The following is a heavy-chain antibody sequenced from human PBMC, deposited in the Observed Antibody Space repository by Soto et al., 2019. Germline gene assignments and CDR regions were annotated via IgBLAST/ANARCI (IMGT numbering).Heavy chain of an antibody. Sequence: QVQLQESGPGLVKPSETLSLTCTVSGASISCGDYYWSWIRQSPGKGLQWNGYIFHSGETYYPPSLESRRSISIDASKNHFSLNLNSVTAAHTAVYFCARSHYFWGSFDVWGPGTVVTVSS. CDR3: ARSHYFWGSFDV. CDR2: IFHSGET. J-gene: IGHJ3*01. CDR1: GASISCGDYY. V-gene: IGHV4-30-4*08. D-gene: IGHD7-27*01.